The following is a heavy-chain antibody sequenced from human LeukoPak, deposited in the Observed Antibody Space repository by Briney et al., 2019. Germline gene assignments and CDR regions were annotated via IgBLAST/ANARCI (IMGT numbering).Heavy chain of an antibody. CDR2: ISSSGSTI. CDR3: AREAGCGGDCYPRYWYFDL. D-gene: IGHD2-21*02. J-gene: IGHJ2*01. Sequence: PGGSLRLSCAASGFTFSDYYMSWIRQAPGKGLEWVSYISSSGSTIYYADSVKGRFTISRDNAKNSLYLQMNSLRAEDTAVYYCAREAGCGGDCYPRYWYFDLWGRGTLVTVSS. V-gene: IGHV3-11*01. CDR1: GFTFSDYY.